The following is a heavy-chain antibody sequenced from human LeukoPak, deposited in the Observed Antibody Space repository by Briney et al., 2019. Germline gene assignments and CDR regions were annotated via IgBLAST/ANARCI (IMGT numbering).Heavy chain of an antibody. CDR3: AKASSGSYWGGYFDY. J-gene: IGHJ4*02. CDR1: GFTFRSYE. Sequence: GGSLRLSCAASGFTFRSYEMNWVRQAPGKGLEWVAVISYDGINKYYADAVKGRFTISRDNSKNTLYLQMNSLRAEDAAVFYCAKASSGSYWGGYFDYWGQGALVTVSS. V-gene: IGHV3-30*18. CDR2: ISYDGINK. D-gene: IGHD1-26*01.